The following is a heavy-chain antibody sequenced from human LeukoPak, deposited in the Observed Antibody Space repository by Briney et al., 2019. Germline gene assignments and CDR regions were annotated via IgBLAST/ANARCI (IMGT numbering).Heavy chain of an antibody. J-gene: IGHJ4*02. D-gene: IGHD2-2*01. CDR2: IYYSGST. Sequence: PSETLSLTCTVSGGSISTYYWSWIRQHPGKGLEWIGYIYYSGSTYYNPSLKSRVTISVDTSKNQFSLRLTSVTAADTAVYYCARAGARGGEIVVAPFDYWGQGTLVTVSS. CDR3: ARAGARGGEIVVAPFDY. V-gene: IGHV4-59*06. CDR1: GGSISTYY.